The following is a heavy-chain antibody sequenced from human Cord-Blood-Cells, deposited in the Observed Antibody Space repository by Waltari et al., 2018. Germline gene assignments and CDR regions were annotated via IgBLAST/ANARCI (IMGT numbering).Heavy chain of an antibody. Sequence: EVQLVESGGGLIQPGGSLRLPCAASGFTVSSNYMSWVRQALGKGLAWVSVIYSGGSTYYADSVKGRFTIARDNSKNTLYLQMNSLRAEDTAVYYCARERYCGGDCYSEGEAYYYYYMDVWGKGTTVTVSS. J-gene: IGHJ6*03. CDR3: ARERYCGGDCYSEGEAYYYYYMDV. V-gene: IGHV3-53*01. CDR1: GFTVSSNY. D-gene: IGHD2-21*01. CDR2: IYSGGST.